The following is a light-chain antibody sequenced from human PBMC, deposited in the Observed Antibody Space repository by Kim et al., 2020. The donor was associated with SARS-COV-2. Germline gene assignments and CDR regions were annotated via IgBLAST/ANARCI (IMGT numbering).Light chain of an antibody. J-gene: IGKJ1*01. CDR3: QQSYSSPRT. CDR2: AAS. CDR1: QSINNY. V-gene: IGKV1-39*01. Sequence: STSVGDRVTVTCRASQSINNYLMWYQQKPGNAPKLLIYAASSLQSGVPSRFSGSRSGTDFTLTISSLQPEDFATYYCQQSYSSPRTFGQGTKVEI.